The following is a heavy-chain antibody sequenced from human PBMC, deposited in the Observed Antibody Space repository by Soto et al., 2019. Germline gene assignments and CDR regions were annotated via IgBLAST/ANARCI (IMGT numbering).Heavy chain of an antibody. CDR2: VYHNGRT. CDR3: AREDRISAPGGISFHP. J-gene: IGHJ5*02. V-gene: IGHV4-59*02. Sequence: PSCSLSITCNVCGGSVENYYWGWIRQAPGKGLEWIGYVYHNGRTSYNPSLKSRVSISVDRSKNQFSLNLSSVTAADTAVYYCAREDRISAPGGISFHPWGQGTLVTVSS. CDR1: GGSVENYY. D-gene: IGHD6-13*01.